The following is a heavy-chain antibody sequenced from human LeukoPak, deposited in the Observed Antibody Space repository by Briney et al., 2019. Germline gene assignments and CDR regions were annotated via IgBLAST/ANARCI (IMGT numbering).Heavy chain of an antibody. CDR1: GFTVSNYS. J-gene: IGHJ3*02. V-gene: IGHV3-48*01. CDR3: ARAKRNGFDI. Sequence: GGSLRLSCEASGFTVSNYSINWVRQAPGKGRGWVSYIRSSRSTIYYADSVKGRFTIARDNAKNSLYLQMNSLRAEDTAVYYCARAKRNGFDIWGQGTMVTVSS. CDR2: IRSSRSTI.